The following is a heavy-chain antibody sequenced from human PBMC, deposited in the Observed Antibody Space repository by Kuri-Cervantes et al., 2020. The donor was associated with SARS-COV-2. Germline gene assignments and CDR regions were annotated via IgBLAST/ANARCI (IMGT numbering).Heavy chain of an antibody. CDR1: GYTFTSYA. CDR2: INPSGGST. D-gene: IGHD4-23*01. CDR3: ARDSNSHRWDYYYYYGMDV. V-gene: IGHV1-46*01. Sequence: ASVKVSCKASGYTFTSYAMHWVRQAPGQGLEWMGWINPSGGSTSYAQKFQGRVTMTRDTSTSTVYMELSSLRSEDTAVYYCARDSNSHRWDYYYYYGMDVWGQGTTVTVSS. J-gene: IGHJ6*02.